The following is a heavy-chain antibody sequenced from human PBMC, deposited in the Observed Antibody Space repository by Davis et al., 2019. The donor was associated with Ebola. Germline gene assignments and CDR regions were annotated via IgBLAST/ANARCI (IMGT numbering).Heavy chain of an antibody. CDR1: GGSISSSSYY. CDR2: IYYSGST. D-gene: IGHD6-19*01. J-gene: IGHJ1*01. CDR3: ARDPVAGTTEYFQH. V-gene: IGHV4-39*07. Sequence: PSETLSLTCTVAGGSISSSSYYWGWIREPPGKGLEWIGSIYYSGSTYYNTSLKSRVTISVDTSKNQFSLKLSSVTAADTDVYYCARDPVAGTTEYFQHWGQGTLVTVSS.